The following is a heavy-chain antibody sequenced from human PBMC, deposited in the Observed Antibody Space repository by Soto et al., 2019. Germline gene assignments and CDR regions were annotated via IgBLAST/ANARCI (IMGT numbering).Heavy chain of an antibody. Sequence: ASVKVSCKASGYTFTSYGISWVRQAPGQGLEWMGWISAYNGSTNYAQKLQGRVTMTTDTSTSTAYMELRSLRSDDTAVYYCAGGAQYYDFWSGVLSYYYYYGMDVWGQGTTVTVSS. D-gene: IGHD3-3*01. V-gene: IGHV1-18*01. CDR1: GYTFTSYG. J-gene: IGHJ6*02. CDR2: ISAYNGST. CDR3: AGGAQYYDFWSGVLSYYYYYGMDV.